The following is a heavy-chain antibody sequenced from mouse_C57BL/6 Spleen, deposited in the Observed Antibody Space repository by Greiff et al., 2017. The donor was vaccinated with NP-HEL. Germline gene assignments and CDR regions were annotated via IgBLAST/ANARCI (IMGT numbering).Heavy chain of an antibody. Sequence: QVQLQQSGPELVKPGASVKISCKASGYAFSSSWMNWVKQRPGKGLEWIGRIYPGDGDTNYNGKFKGKATLTADKSSSTAFMQLSSLTSEDSAVYFCAREIDYYGSSYGTWFAYWGQGTLVTVSA. J-gene: IGHJ3*01. V-gene: IGHV1-82*01. D-gene: IGHD1-1*01. CDR2: IYPGDGDT. CDR1: GYAFSSSW. CDR3: AREIDYYGSSYGTWFAY.